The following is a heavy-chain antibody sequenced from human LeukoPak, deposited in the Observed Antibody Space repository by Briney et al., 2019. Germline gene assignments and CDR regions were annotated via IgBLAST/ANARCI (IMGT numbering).Heavy chain of an antibody. Sequence: AETLSLTCTVSGGSISSHYWSWIRQPPGKGLEWIGYFYNSGKKSYNPSLKSRLTMSVDTSKNQFSLTLRSVTTADTAVYFCAREPAERIGFDYWGQGTLVTVSS. D-gene: IGHD1-14*01. CDR3: AREPAERIGFDY. CDR1: GGSISSHY. V-gene: IGHV4-59*11. J-gene: IGHJ4*02. CDR2: FYNSGKK.